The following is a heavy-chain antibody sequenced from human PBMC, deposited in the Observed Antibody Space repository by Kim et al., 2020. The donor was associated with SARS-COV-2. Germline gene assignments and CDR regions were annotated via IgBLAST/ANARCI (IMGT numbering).Heavy chain of an antibody. CDR2: ISSSGSTI. V-gene: IGHV3-48*03. CDR1: GFTFSSYE. Sequence: GGSLRLSCAASGFTFSSYEMNWVRQAPGKGLEWVSYISSSGSTIYYADSVKGRFTISRDNAKNSLYLQMNSLRAEDTAVYYCARAPIVGAWYFDYWGQGTLVTVSS. CDR3: ARAPIVGAWYFDY. J-gene: IGHJ4*02. D-gene: IGHD1-26*01.